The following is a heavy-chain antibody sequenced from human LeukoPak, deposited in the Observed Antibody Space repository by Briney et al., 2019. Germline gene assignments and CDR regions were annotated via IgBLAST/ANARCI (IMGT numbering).Heavy chain of an antibody. V-gene: IGHV4-39*07. Sequence: SETLSLTCTVSGGSISISSYYWGWIRQPPGKGLEWIGSIYYSGSTYYNPSLKSRVTISVDTSKNQFSLKLSSVTAADTAVYYCAREATAAYKAAYYDFWSGYYSALGFMDVWGKGTTVTVSS. D-gene: IGHD3-3*01. J-gene: IGHJ6*03. CDR3: AREATAAYKAAYYDFWSGYYSALGFMDV. CDR2: IYYSGST. CDR1: GGSISISSYY.